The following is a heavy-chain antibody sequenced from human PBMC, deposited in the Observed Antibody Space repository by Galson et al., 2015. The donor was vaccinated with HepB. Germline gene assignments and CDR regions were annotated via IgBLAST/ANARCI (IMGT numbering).Heavy chain of an antibody. CDR1: GYTLSDSN. D-gene: IGHD6-13*01. CDR3: ARRGILGPSFDP. Sequence: LRLSCAASGYTLSDSNMHWVRQASGKGLEWVGHIGSKANNYATVYAASVKGRFTISRDDSKNTAYLQMNSLKTEDTAVYYCARRGILGPSFDPWGQGTLVIVSS. V-gene: IGHV3-73*01. J-gene: IGHJ5*02. CDR2: IGSKANNYAT.